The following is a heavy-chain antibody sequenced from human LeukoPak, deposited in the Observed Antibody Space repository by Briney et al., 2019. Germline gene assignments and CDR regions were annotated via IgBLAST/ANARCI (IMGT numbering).Heavy chain of an antibody. V-gene: IGHV1-8*01. CDR3: ARDKDGMYV. CDR1: GYNFTSYD. Sequence: GASVKVSCKASGYNFTSYDINWVRQATGQGLELMGWMDPNIGNTSYAQKCHGRVTMTRNTSISTAYMELSSLRSEDTAVYYCARDKDGMYVWGQGTTVTVSS. J-gene: IGHJ6*02. CDR2: MDPNIGNT.